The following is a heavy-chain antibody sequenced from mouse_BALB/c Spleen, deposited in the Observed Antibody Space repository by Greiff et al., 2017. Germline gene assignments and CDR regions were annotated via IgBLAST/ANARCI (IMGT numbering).Heavy chain of an antibody. D-gene: IGHD1-1*01. Sequence: EVQGVESGGGLVKPGGSLKLSCAASGFTFSSYTMSWVRQTPEKRLEWVAYISNGGGSTYYPDTVKGRFTISRDNAKNTLYLQMSSLKSEDTAMYYCASSYYYGSRYYYAMDYWGQGTSVTVSS. J-gene: IGHJ4*01. CDR2: ISNGGGST. CDR1: GFTFSSYT. V-gene: IGHV5-12-2*01. CDR3: ASSYYYGSRYYYAMDY.